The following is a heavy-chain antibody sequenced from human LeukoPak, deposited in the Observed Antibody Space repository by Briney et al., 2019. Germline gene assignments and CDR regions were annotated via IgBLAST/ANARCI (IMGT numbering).Heavy chain of an antibody. CDR3: ARRYGSGSYYNAPRY. CDR1: GYTFASYD. CDR2: MNPNSGNT. V-gene: IGHV1-8*01. D-gene: IGHD3-10*01. J-gene: IGHJ4*02. Sequence: ASVKVSCKASGYTFASYDINWVRQATGQGLEWMGWMNPNSGNTGYAQKFEGRVTMTRNTSISTAYMELSSLRSEDTAVYYCARRYGSGSYYNAPRYWGQGTLVTVSS.